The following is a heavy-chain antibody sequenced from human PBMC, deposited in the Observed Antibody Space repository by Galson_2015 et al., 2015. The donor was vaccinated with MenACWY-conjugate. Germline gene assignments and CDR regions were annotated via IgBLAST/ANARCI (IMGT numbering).Heavy chain of an antibody. CDR1: GFTIRSYA. D-gene: IGHD2-21*01. CDR3: ARVVRVRPTVSVPYYFDR. V-gene: IGHV3-21*05. J-gene: IGHJ4*02. Sequence: SLRLSCAASGFTIRSYAMHWVRQAPGKGLEWVSYISSSSRYINNADSVKGRFTISRDNGKNSLYLQMNSVRVEDTAVYYCARVVRVRPTVSVPYYFDRWGQGTLVTVSS. CDR2: ISSSSRYI.